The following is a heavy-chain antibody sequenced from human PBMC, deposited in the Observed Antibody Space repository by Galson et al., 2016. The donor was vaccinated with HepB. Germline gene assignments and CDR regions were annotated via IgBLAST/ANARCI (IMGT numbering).Heavy chain of an antibody. CDR2: FYYSGTT. D-gene: IGHD2-21*02. Sequence: TLSLTCTVSGGSISSGSYSWSRIRQHPGKDLEWIGYFYYSGTTHYNPSLKSRATISVDTSKNQFSLRLTSVTAADTAVYYCARDLGGAVTVTAFHIWGQGTMVTVSS. V-gene: IGHV4-31*03. CDR3: ARDLGGAVTVTAFHI. CDR1: GGSISSGSYS. J-gene: IGHJ3*02.